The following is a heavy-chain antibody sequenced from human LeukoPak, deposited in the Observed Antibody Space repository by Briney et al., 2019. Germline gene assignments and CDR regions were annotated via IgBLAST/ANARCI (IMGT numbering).Heavy chain of an antibody. CDR1: GFTFSSYG. CDR2: ISYDGSNK. V-gene: IGHV3-30*18. Sequence: GESLRLSCAVSGFTFSSYGMHWVRQAPGKGLEWVAVISYDGSNKYYADSVKGRFTISRDNSKNTLYLQMNSLRAEDTAVYYCAKEGHITGTTPRWDYYYYYYMDVWGKGTTLTISS. D-gene: IGHD1-20*01. J-gene: IGHJ6*03. CDR3: AKEGHITGTTPRWDYYYYYYMDV.